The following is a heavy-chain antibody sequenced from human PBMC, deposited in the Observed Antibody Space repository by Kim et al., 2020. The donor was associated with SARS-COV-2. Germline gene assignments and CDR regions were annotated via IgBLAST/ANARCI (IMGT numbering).Heavy chain of an antibody. J-gene: IGHJ4*02. V-gene: IGHV3-48*02. CDR3: ARGYCSSSRCYAGPDY. Sequence: SVKGRFTISRDNSENSLFLQMTSLRDDDTAVYYCARGYCSSSRCYAGPDYWGQGTLVTVST. D-gene: IGHD2-2*01.